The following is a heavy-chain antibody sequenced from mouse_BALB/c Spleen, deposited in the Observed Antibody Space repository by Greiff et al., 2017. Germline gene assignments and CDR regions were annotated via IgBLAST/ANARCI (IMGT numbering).Heavy chain of an antibody. CDR2: ISSGSSTI. CDR3: ARRTTVGYFDV. D-gene: IGHD1-1*01. J-gene: IGHJ1*01. Sequence: EVKLMESGGGLVQPGGSRKLSCAASGFTFSSFGMHWVRQAPEKGLEWVAYISSGSSTIYYADTVKGRFTISRDNPKNTLFLQMTSLRSEDTAMYYCARRTTVGYFDVWGAGTTVTVSS. CDR1: GFTFSSFG. V-gene: IGHV5-17*02.